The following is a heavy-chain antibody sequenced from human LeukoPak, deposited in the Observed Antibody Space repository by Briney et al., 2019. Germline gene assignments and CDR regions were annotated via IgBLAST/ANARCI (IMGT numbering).Heavy chain of an antibody. CDR2: IIPIFGTA. V-gene: IGHV1-69*13. CDR3: ARDRGYYYGSGSYYNAYMDV. CDR1: GGTFSSYA. D-gene: IGHD3-10*01. Sequence: ASVKVSCKASGGTFSSYAISWVRQAPGQGLEWMGGIIPIFGTARYAQKFQGRVTITADESTSTAYMELSSLRSEDTAMYYCARDRGYYYGSGSYYNAYMDVWGKGTTVTISS. J-gene: IGHJ6*03.